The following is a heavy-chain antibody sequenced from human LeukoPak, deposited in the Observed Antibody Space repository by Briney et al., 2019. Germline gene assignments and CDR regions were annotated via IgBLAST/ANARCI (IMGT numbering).Heavy chain of an antibody. D-gene: IGHD6-6*01. CDR3: ARGGYSSSSGYFDY. CDR2: IYTSGST. CDR1: GGSISSSGYY. J-gene: IGHJ4*02. Sequence: SETLSLTCTVSGGSISSSGYYWSWIRQPAGKGLEWIGRIYTSGSTNYNPSLKSRVTISVDTSKNQFSLKLSSVTAADTAVYYCARGGYSSSSGYFDYWGQGTLVTVSS. V-gene: IGHV4-61*02.